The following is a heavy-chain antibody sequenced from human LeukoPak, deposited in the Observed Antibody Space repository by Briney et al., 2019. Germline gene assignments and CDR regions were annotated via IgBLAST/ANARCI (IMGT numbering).Heavy chain of an antibody. Sequence: SVKVSCKASGGTFSSYAISWLLQAPGQGLEWMGRIIPIFGTANYAQKFQGRVTITTDESTSTAYMELSSLRSEDTAVYYCARTLYSGSYYPDYWGQGTLVTVSS. D-gene: IGHD1-26*01. CDR3: ARTLYSGSYYPDY. V-gene: IGHV1-69*05. J-gene: IGHJ4*02. CDR1: GGTFSSYA. CDR2: IIPIFGTA.